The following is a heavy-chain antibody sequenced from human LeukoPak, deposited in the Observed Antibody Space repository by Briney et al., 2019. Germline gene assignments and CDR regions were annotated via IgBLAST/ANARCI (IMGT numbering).Heavy chain of an antibody. Sequence: GGSLRLSCAASGFTFSSSWMTWVRQAPGKGLEWVANIKQDGSEKYYVDSVKGRFTISRDNSKNTLYLQMNSLRAEDTAVYYCARENNNSGYDHPGDYWGQGTLVTVSS. D-gene: IGHD5-12*01. CDR3: ARENNNSGYDHPGDY. J-gene: IGHJ4*02. CDR1: GFTFSSSW. V-gene: IGHV3-7*01. CDR2: IKQDGSEK.